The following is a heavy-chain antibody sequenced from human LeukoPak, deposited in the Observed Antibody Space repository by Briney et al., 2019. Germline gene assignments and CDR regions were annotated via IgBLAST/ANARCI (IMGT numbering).Heavy chain of an antibody. CDR2: IWYDGSNK. CDR3: ARSKGIAAAISNWFDP. D-gene: IGHD6-13*01. V-gene: IGHV3-33*01. CDR1: GFTFSICG. J-gene: IGHJ5*02. Sequence: GGSLRLSCAASGFTFSICGMHWVRQAPGKGLEWVAVIWYDGSNKYYADSVKGRFTISRDNSKNTLYLQMNSLRAEDTAVYYCARSKGIAAAISNWFDPWGQGTLVTVSS.